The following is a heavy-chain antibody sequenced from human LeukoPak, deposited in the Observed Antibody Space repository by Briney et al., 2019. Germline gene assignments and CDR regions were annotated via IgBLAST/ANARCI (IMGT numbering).Heavy chain of an antibody. CDR2: ISYDGSNK. Sequence: GGSLRLSCAASGFTFSSSGIYWVRQAPGKGLEWVAVISYDGSNKYYADSVKGRFTISRDNSKNTLYLQMNSLRAEDTAVYYCAKDRSSGWYRAIDYWGQGTLVTVSS. J-gene: IGHJ4*02. CDR1: GFTFSSSG. CDR3: AKDRSSGWYRAIDY. D-gene: IGHD6-19*01. V-gene: IGHV3-30*18.